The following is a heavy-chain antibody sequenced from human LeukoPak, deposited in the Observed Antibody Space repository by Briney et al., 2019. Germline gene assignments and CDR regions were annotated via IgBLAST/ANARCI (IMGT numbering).Heavy chain of an antibody. J-gene: IGHJ4*02. CDR1: GFTFDDYG. CDR3: ARVEYSGSPDF. Sequence: PGGSLRLSCAASGFTFDDYGMSWVGQVSGKGLEWVSGINWDGGSTGYADSVKGRFSISRDNAKNSVYLQMNSLRAEDTALYHCARVEYSGSPDFWGQGTLVTVSS. CDR2: INWDGGST. D-gene: IGHD5-12*01. V-gene: IGHV3-20*01.